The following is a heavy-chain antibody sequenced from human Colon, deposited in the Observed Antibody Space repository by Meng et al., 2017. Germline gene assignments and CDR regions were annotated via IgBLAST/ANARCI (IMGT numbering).Heavy chain of an antibody. J-gene: IGHJ6*01. CDR1: GGSISSFY. Sequence: SETLSLTCTVSGGSISSFYWNWIRQSPGKGLEWIGYISDSGSTKYNPYLKSRVTISADTSKNQISMKLSSVTAADTAIYYCARGDWLKEVKKKFYVFDMNVWGQGNKVNVSS. D-gene: IGHD3-16*01. CDR2: ISDSGST. V-gene: IGHV4-59*01. CDR3: ARGDWLKEVKKKFYVFDMNV.